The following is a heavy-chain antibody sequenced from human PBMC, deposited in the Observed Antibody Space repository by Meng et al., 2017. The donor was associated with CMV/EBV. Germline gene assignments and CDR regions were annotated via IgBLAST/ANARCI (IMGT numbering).Heavy chain of an antibody. D-gene: IGHD2-2*01. J-gene: IGHJ3*02. CDR1: GYTFTSYG. CDR2: ISAYNGNT. V-gene: IGHV1-18*01. Sequence: ASVKVCKASGYTFTSYGISWVRQAPGQGLEWMGWISAYNGNTNYAQKLQGRVTMTTDTSTSTAYMELRSLRSDDTAVYYCARAGAYCSSTSCSPGAFDIWGQGTMVTVSS. CDR3: ARAGAYCSSTSCSPGAFDI.